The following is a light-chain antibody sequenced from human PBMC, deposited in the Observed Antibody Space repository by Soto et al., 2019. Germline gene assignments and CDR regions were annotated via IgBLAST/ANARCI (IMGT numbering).Light chain of an antibody. CDR1: SSNIGAGYD. V-gene: IGLV1-40*01. Sequence: QSVLTQPPSVSGAPGQRVTISCTGSSSNIGAGYDVHWYQQLPGTAPKLLIYGNSNRPSGFPDRFSGSNSGTSASLAITGLQAEDEADYYCQSYDSSLSGWVFGGGPKLTVL. CDR2: GNS. J-gene: IGLJ3*02. CDR3: QSYDSSLSGWV.